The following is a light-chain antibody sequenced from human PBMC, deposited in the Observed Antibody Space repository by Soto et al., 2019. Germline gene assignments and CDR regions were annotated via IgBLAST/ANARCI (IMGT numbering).Light chain of an antibody. V-gene: IGKV3-15*01. J-gene: IGKJ1*01. CDR3: QQYNKGPLT. CDR2: GAS. Sequence: EIVMTQSPATLSVSPGERATLSCRASQSVSSNLAWYQQKPGQAPRLLIYGASTRATGIPARFSGSGSGTEFTLTISSLQSEDFAVYYCQQYNKGPLTFGQGTKVDIK. CDR1: QSVSSN.